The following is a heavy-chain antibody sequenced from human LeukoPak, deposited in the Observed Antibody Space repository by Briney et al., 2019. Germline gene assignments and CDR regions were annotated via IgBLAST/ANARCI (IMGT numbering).Heavy chain of an antibody. CDR3: ARGRFRYTGAPNWFDP. CDR2: INHSGST. CDR1: WGFISCFF. D-gene: IGHD5-18*01. V-gene: IGHV4-34*01. J-gene: IGHJ5*02. Sequence: LAALFPPSAFFWGFISCFFWWGVRPPPRGGEGGFWEINHSGSTNYNPSLKSRVTISVDTSKNQFSLKLSSVTAADTAVYYCARGRFRYTGAPNWFDPWGQGTLVTVSS.